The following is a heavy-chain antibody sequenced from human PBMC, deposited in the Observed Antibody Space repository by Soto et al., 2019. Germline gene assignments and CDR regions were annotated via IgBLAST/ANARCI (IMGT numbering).Heavy chain of an antibody. CDR2: MNPNSGNT. D-gene: IGHD6-13*01. CDR3: ARGGSSWYFY. J-gene: IGHJ4*02. CDR1: GYTFTSYE. Sequence: QVQLLQSGDGVKKPGASVRVSCKTSGYTFTSYEINSVRQATGQGFEWMGRMNPNSGNTGYAQKFQGRVTMTRNTSISTAYMELSSLRSEDTAVYYCARGGSSWYFYWGQGTLVTVSS. V-gene: IGHV1-8*01.